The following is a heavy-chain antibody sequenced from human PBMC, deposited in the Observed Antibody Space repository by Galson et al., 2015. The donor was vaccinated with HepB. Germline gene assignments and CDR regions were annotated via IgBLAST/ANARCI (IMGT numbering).Heavy chain of an antibody. D-gene: IGHD2-15*01. CDR3: ARGALVAVGGVSQNNWFDP. CDR2: ISPYNGDT. CDR1: GYTFSTYS. Sequence: SVKVSCKASGYTFSTYSITWVRQAPGQGLEWMGRISPYNGDTRFARRFQGRVTMTTDTFTSTAYMELRSLRSDDTAVYYCARGALVAVGGVSQNNWFDPWDQGTLVTVSS. J-gene: IGHJ5*02. V-gene: IGHV1-18*04.